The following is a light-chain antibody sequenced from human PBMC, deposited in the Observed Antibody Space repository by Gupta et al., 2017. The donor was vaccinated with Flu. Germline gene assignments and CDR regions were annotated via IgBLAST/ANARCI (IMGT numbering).Light chain of an antibody. CDR2: DAS. Sequence: IVLSQSPATLSLSPGERATLSCGASQRVSSIYLAWYQQKPGLAPRLLIYDASSRATGIPDRFSGSGSGTDFTLTISRLEPEDFAVYYCQQYGSSPITFGQGTRLEIK. CDR3: QQYGSSPIT. J-gene: IGKJ5*01. V-gene: IGKV3D-20*01. CDR1: QRVSSIY.